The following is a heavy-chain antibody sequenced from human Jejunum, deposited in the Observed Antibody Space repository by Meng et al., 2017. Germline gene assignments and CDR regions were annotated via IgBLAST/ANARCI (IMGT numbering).Heavy chain of an antibody. CDR3: ASYDLFTGFGFDY. CDR1: GGSSSSGDYY. D-gene: IGHD3-9*01. Sequence: QVQLQESGPGRVKPSQTLSLTCTVSGGSSSSGDYYWSWIRQPPGKGLEWIGYIYYSGNTYYNPSLKSRVTISVDTPKNQFSLKLSSVTAADTAVYYCASYDLFTGFGFDYWGQGTLVTVSS. CDR2: IYYSGNT. V-gene: IGHV4-30-4*01. J-gene: IGHJ4*02.